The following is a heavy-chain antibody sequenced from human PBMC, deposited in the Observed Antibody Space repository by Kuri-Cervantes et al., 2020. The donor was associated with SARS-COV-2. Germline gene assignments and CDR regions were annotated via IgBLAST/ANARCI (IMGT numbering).Heavy chain of an antibody. D-gene: IGHD4/OR15-4a*01. Sequence: SETLSLTCTVSGGSISGGSYYWSWIRQPAGKGLEWIGRIYTSGSTNYNPSLKSRVTISVDTSKNQFSLKLSSVTAADTAVYYCARRAKHWYFDLWGRGTLVTVSS. CDR2: IYTSGST. J-gene: IGHJ2*01. V-gene: IGHV4-61*02. CDR1: GGSISGGSYY. CDR3: ARRAKHWYFDL.